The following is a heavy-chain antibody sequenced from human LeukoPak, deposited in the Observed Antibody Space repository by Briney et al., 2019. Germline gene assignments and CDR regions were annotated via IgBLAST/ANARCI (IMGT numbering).Heavy chain of an antibody. D-gene: IGHD3-9*01. V-gene: IGHV3-30*18. Sequence: GGSLRLSCAASGFTFSSYGMHWVRQAPGKGLEWVAVISYDGSNKYYADSVKGRFTISRDNSKNTLYLQMNSLRAEDTAVYYCAKPYYDILTGYYTSWFDPWGQGTLVTVSS. J-gene: IGHJ5*02. CDR1: GFTFSSYG. CDR2: ISYDGSNK. CDR3: AKPYYDILTGYYTSWFDP.